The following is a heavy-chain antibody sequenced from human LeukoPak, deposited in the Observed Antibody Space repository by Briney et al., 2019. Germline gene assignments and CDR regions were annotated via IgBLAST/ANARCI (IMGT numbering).Heavy chain of an antibody. CDR1: GFTFSSYW. CDR2: INSDGSST. J-gene: IGHJ4*02. D-gene: IGHD4-17*01. V-gene: IGHV3-74*01. CDR3: ARAVFDDYGDPYFDY. Sequence: GGSLRLSCAASGFTFSSYWMHWVRHAPGKGLVWVSRINSDGSSTSYADSVKGRFTISRDNAKNALYLQMNSLRAEDTAVYYRARAVFDDYGDPYFDYWGQGTLVTVSS.